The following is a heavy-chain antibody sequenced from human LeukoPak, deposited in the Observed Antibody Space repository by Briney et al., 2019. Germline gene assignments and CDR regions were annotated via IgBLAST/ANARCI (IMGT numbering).Heavy chain of an antibody. CDR1: GFTFSSHA. J-gene: IGHJ6*02. CDR2: ISGSGGST. Sequence: PGGSLRLSCAASGFTFSSHAMSWVRQAPGKGLEWVSAISGSGGSTYYADSVKGRFTISRDNSKNTLYLQMNSLRAEDTAVYYCAKIRGYGSGSYYNELYYYYGMDVWGQGTTVTVSS. CDR3: AKIRGYGSGSYYNELYYYYGMDV. V-gene: IGHV3-23*01. D-gene: IGHD3-10*01.